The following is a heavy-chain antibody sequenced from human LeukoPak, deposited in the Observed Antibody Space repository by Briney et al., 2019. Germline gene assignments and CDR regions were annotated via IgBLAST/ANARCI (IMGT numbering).Heavy chain of an antibody. D-gene: IGHD1-1*01. CDR3: ARASNPWLQLT. CDR2: IKQDGSEK. Sequence: PGGSLRLSCAASGFTFSNYWMIWVRQAPGKGLEWVGNIKQDGSEKRYADSLRGRFTISRDNAQTSLYLQMNSLRADDTAVYYCARASNPWLQLTWGQGTLVTVSS. J-gene: IGHJ5*02. V-gene: IGHV3-7*05. CDR1: GFTFSNYW.